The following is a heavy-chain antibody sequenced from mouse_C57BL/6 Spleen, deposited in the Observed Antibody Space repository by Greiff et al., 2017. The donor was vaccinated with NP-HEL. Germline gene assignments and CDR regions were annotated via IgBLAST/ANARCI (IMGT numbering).Heavy chain of an antibody. CDR1: GFTFSSYG. J-gene: IGHJ2*01. Sequence: EVKLVESGGDLVKPGGSLKLSCAASGFTFSSYGMSWVRQTPDKRLEWVATISSGGSYTYYPDSVKGRFTISRDNAKKTLYLQMSSLKSEDTAMYYCARHSTSGYFDYWGQGTTLPVSS. V-gene: IGHV5-6*01. D-gene: IGHD1-1*01. CDR2: ISSGGSYT. CDR3: ARHSTSGYFDY.